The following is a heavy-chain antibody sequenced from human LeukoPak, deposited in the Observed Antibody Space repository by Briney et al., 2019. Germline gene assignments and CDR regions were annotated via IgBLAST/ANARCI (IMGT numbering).Heavy chain of an antibody. V-gene: IGHV3-21*01. CDR3: ARVSTTVTRGGFDP. Sequence: PGGSLRLSCAASGFTFSSYSMNWVRQAPGKGLEWVSSISSSSSYIYYADSVKGRFTISRDNAKNSLYLQMNSLRAEDTAVYYCARVSTTVTRGGFDPWGQGTLVTVSS. CDR2: ISSSSSYI. CDR1: GFTFSSYS. J-gene: IGHJ5*02. D-gene: IGHD4-11*01.